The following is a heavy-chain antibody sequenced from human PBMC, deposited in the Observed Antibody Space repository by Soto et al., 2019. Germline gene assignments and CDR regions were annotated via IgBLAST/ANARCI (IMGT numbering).Heavy chain of an antibody. Sequence: EAELVESGGGLVQPGGSLTLSCAASGFIFSDYEVDWVRQAPGRGPEWISYISDGSTTIYYAASVKGRFTISRDDAKKSPYLHMNNLRVDDTAIYFCVKEYCTGGTCFDAFDLWGQGTVVTVSS. CDR1: GFIFSDYE. J-gene: IGHJ3*01. D-gene: IGHD2-8*02. CDR3: VKEYCTGGTCFDAFDL. V-gene: IGHV3-48*03. CDR2: ISDGSTTI.